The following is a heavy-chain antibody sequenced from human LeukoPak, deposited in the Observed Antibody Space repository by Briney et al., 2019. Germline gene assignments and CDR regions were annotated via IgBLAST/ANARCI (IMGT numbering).Heavy chain of an antibody. Sequence: SETLSLTCTVSGGSISHYYWSWIRQPPGKGLEWIGYIYYSGSTNYNPSLKSRVTISVDTSKNQFSLKLSSMTAADTAVYYCARTGYLGIDYWGQGTLVTVSS. CDR1: GGSISHYY. CDR2: IYYSGST. D-gene: IGHD5-12*01. V-gene: IGHV4-59*12. CDR3: ARTGYLGIDY. J-gene: IGHJ4*02.